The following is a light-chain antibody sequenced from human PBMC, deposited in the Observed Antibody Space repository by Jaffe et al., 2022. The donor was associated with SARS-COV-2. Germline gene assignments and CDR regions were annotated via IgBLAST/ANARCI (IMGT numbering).Light chain of an antibody. CDR3: QQSYSIRT. J-gene: IGKJ2*01. V-gene: IGKV1-39*01. CDR2: AAS. CDR1: QGISSY. Sequence: DIQITQSPSSLSASVGDRVTITCRASQGISSYLNWYQQKPGKAPKLLIYAASSLQSGVPSRFSGSGYGTDFTLTISSLQPEDFGTYYCQQSYSIRTFGQGTKVEIK.